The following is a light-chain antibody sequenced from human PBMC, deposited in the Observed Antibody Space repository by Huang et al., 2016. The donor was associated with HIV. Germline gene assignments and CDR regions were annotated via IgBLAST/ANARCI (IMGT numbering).Light chain of an antibody. CDR2: GAS. CDR1: QSVSSN. V-gene: IGKV3-15*01. J-gene: IGKJ3*01. CDR3: QQYNNWPKVFT. Sequence: EIVMTQSPATLSVSPGESATLSCRASQSVSSNLAWYQQNPGQAPRLLIHGASTRATGIPARFRGSGSGTEFTLTISSLQSEDFAVYYCQQYNNWPKVFTFGPGTKVDIK.